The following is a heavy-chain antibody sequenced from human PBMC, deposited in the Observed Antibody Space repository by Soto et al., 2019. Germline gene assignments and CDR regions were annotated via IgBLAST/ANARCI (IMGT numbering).Heavy chain of an antibody. J-gene: IGHJ4*02. CDR1: GFTFSSYA. V-gene: IGHV3-23*01. CDR2: ISGTGTST. Sequence: PGGSLRLSCAASGFTFSSYAMSWVRQAPGKGLEWVSAISGTGTSTYYADSVRGRFTISRDNSKNTLYLQMNSLRAEDTAVYYCARGGYSSGWYPWDYWGQGTLVTVSS. D-gene: IGHD6-19*01. CDR3: ARGGYSSGWYPWDY.